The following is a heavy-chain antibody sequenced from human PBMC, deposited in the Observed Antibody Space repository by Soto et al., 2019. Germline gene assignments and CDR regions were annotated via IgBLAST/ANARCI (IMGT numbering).Heavy chain of an antibody. V-gene: IGHV4-59*08. Sequence: QVQLQESGPGLVKPSETLSLTCTVSGGSISSYYWSWIRQPPGKGLEWIGYIYYSGSTNYNPSLKRRVTITVDTSKTQFSLKLSSVTAADTAVYYCARRYGDCFDYWGQGTLVTVSS. CDR1: GGSISSYY. J-gene: IGHJ4*02. CDR3: ARRYGDCFDY. D-gene: IGHD4-17*01. CDR2: IYYSGST.